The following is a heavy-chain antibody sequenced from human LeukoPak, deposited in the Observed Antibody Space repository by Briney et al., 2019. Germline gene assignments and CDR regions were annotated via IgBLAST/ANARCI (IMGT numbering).Heavy chain of an antibody. Sequence: SETLSLTCAVYGGSFSGYYWSWIRQPPGKGLEWIGEINHSGSTNYKPSLKSRVTISVDTSKNQFFLKLSSVTAADTAVYYCARQYCSSTSCAFDYWGQGTLVTASS. CDR2: INHSGST. V-gene: IGHV4-34*01. J-gene: IGHJ4*02. CDR3: ARQYCSSTSCAFDY. CDR1: GGSFSGYY. D-gene: IGHD2-2*01.